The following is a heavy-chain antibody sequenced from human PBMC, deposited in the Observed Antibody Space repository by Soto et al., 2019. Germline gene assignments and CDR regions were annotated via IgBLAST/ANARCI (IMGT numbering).Heavy chain of an antibody. D-gene: IGHD2-15*01. CDR1: GFTFSNAW. CDR3: ARDYGYCSGGSCYSPSYFDY. J-gene: IGHJ4*02. Sequence: GSLRLSCAASGFTFSNAWMSWVRQAPGKGLEWVSYISSSSSTIYYADSVKGRFTISRDNAKNSLYLQMNSLRAEDTAVYYCARDYGYCSGGSCYSPSYFDYWGQGTLVTVSS. CDR2: ISSSSSTI. V-gene: IGHV3-48*01.